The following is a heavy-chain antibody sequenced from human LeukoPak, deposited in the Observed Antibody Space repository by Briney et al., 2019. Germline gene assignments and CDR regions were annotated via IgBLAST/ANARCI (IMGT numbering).Heavy chain of an antibody. CDR1: GIAFRNYA. CDR3: GIDPNGDYIGAFDF. J-gene: IGHJ3*01. CDR2: ITGSGTTT. V-gene: IGHV3-23*01. D-gene: IGHD4-17*01. Sequence: GGSLRLSCVASGIAFRNYAMTWVRQAPGKGLERVSSITGSGTTTRYADSVKGRFTISRDNSVDTLYLQVNSLSAEDTAVYYCGIDPNGDYIGAFDFWGQGTKVTASS.